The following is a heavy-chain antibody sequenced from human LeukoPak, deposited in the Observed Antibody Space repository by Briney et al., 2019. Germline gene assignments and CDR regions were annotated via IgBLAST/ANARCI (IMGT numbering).Heavy chain of an antibody. CDR2: IYYSGST. CDR3: ARGPDDAFDI. Sequence: SETLSLTCTVSGGSISSSIYYWGWIRQPPGKGLEWIGSIYYSGSTYYNPSLKSRVTMSVDTSKNQFSLKLSSVTAADTAVYYCARGPDDAFDIWGQGTMVTVSS. V-gene: IGHV4-39*07. CDR1: GGSISSSIYY. J-gene: IGHJ3*02.